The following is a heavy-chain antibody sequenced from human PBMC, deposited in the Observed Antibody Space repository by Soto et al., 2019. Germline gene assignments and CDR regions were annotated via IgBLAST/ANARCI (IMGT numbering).Heavy chain of an antibody. CDR3: ARVTGIAATNWFDP. Sequence: SETLSLTCTVSGGSISSSSYYWGWIRQPPGKGLEWIGNIYYSGSTYYNPSLKSRVTISVDTSKNQFSLKLSSVTAADTAVYYCARVTGIAATNWFDPWGQGTLVTVSS. CDR2: IYYSGST. CDR1: GGSISSSSYY. V-gene: IGHV4-39*07. J-gene: IGHJ5*02. D-gene: IGHD6-13*01.